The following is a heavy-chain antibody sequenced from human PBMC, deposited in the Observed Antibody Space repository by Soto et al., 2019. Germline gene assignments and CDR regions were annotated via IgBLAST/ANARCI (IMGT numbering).Heavy chain of an antibody. Sequence: PGESLKISCKGSGYNCINFWIGWVRQMPGKGLEWMGIIYPGDSDTRYNPSFKGQVTISADKSTSTAYLQWSSLKASDTAMYFCARHVDSSGWLFWGQGTPVTVSS. D-gene: IGHD6-19*01. CDR3: ARHVDSSGWLF. CDR1: GYNCINFW. J-gene: IGHJ4*02. V-gene: IGHV5-51*01. CDR2: IYPGDSDT.